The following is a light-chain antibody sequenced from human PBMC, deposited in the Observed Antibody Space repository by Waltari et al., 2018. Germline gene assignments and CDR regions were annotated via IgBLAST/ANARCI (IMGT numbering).Light chain of an antibody. CDR2: DAA. Sequence: IMLTLSPGTLSLSLGHRATLSCRASQSISKYLAWYQQKPGQAPRLLIYDAASRATGIPDRFGGSGSGTDFSLTISRLEPEDSAVYYCQKYGTLPATFGQGTKVEIK. CDR1: QSISKY. CDR3: QKYGTLPAT. V-gene: IGKV3-20*01. J-gene: IGKJ1*01.